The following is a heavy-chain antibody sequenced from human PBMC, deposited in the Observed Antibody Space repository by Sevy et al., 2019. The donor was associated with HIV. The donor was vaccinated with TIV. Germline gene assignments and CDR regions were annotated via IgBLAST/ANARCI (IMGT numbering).Heavy chain of an antibody. CDR3: AKEWTQLSDWFGELDY. Sequence: GGSLRLSCAASGFTFSNYAMSWVRQAPGKGLEWVSSVSISGPNTYYADSVKGRFTISRDNSKNTMYLQMNSLRAKDTAVYYCAKEWTQLSDWFGELDYWGQGSLVTVST. D-gene: IGHD3-9*01. CDR2: VSISGPNT. J-gene: IGHJ4*02. CDR1: GFTFSNYA. V-gene: IGHV3-23*01.